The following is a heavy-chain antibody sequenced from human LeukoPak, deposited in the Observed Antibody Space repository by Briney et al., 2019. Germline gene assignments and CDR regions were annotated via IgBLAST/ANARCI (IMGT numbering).Heavy chain of an antibody. CDR1: GGSFSGYY. V-gene: IGHV4-34*01. J-gene: IGHJ6*03. CDR2: INHSGST. Sequence: SETLSLTRAVYGGSFSGYYWSWIRQPPGKGLEWIGEINHSGSTNYNPSLKSRVTISVDTSKNQFSLKLSSVTAADTAMYYCARLPGYYMDVWGKGTTVTISS. CDR3: ARLPGYYMDV.